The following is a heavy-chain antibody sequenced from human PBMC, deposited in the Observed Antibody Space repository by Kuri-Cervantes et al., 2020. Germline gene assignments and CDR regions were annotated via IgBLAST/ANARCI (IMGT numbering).Heavy chain of an antibody. D-gene: IGHD2-15*01. CDR3: ARDDCSGGSCYSNY. CDR1: GFTFSSYS. CDR2: ISSSSSYI. Sequence: GESLKISCAASGFTFSSYSMNWVRQAPGKGLEWVSSISSSSSYIYYADSVKGRFTISRDNVKNSLYLQMNSLRAEDTAVYYCARDDCSGGSCYSNYWGQGTLVTVSS. J-gene: IGHJ4*02. V-gene: IGHV3-21*01.